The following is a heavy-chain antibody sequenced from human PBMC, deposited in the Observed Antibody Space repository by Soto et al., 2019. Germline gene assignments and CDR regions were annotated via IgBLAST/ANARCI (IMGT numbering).Heavy chain of an antibody. J-gene: IGHJ5*01. CDR2: INAGNGYT. D-gene: IGHD3-22*01. CDR1: GYTFTTYA. CDR3: TRGVGYDDSRSLNWLDS. V-gene: IGHV1-3*01. Sequence: QVQLVQSGAEVKKPGASVKVSCKASGYTFTTYAMHWVRQAPGQRLEWMGWINAGNGYTKYSQKFQGRVTITRDTSASTAYREQSSLRSEDTAVYYCTRGVGYDDSRSLNWLDSWGQGTLVTVSS.